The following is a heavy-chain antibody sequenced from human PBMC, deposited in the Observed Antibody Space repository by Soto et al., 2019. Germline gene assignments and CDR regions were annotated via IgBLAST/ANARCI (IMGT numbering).Heavy chain of an antibody. CDR3: AVAKLVPGSWEWFDP. J-gene: IGHJ5*02. V-gene: IGHV4-31*03. CDR1: GASISSGDYY. D-gene: IGHD1-26*01. Sequence: QVQLQESGPGLVNPSQTLSLTCTVSGASISSGDYYWSWIRQHPGMGLEWIGYVYYSGSGHNNPSLKSRVTISVVTAKNEFSLKLISVTAADAAGYYCAVAKLVPGSWEWFDPWGQGTLVTVSS. CDR2: VYYSGSG.